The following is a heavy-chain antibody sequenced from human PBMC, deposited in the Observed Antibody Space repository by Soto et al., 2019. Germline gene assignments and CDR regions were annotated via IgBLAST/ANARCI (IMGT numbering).Heavy chain of an antibody. CDR2: IDSDDGTT. Sequence: GGSLRLSCTASGFDFGDYYMSWIRQAPGKGLEWVSYIDSDDGTTYYTDSVKSRFTISRDNAKNSLYLQMNSLRVEDTALYYCVRPYYSSSWFPFDRWGQGTLVTVSS. CDR3: VRPYYSSSWFPFDR. D-gene: IGHD6-13*01. CDR1: GFDFGDYY. J-gene: IGHJ4*02. V-gene: IGHV3-11*01.